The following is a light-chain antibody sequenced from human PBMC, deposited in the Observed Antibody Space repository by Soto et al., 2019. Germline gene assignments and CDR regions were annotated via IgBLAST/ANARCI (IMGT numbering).Light chain of an antibody. V-gene: IGKV3-20*01. CDR3: QQYGSSPRT. CDR1: QSVSSSY. CDR2: GAS. Sequence: EIVLTQSPGTLSLSPGERATLSCRASQSVSSSYLAWYQQKPGQAPRLLISGASSSATGIPDRFSGSGSGTDFTLTISRLEPEDFAVYYCQQYGSSPRTFGQGTRLEI. J-gene: IGKJ5*01.